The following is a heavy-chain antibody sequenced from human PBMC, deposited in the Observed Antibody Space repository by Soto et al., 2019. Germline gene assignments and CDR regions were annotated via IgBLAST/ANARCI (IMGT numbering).Heavy chain of an antibody. J-gene: IGHJ4*02. CDR1: GGSISSSSYY. V-gene: IGHV4-39*01. CDR3: ARHFYYGDYRGY. Sequence: QLQLQESGPGLVKPSETLSLTCTVSGGSISSSSYYWGWIRQPPGKGLEWIGSIYYSGSTYYNPSLKSRVTISVDPSKNQFSLKLSSVTAADTAVYYCARHFYYGDYRGYWGQGTLVTVSS. CDR2: IYYSGST. D-gene: IGHD4-17*01.